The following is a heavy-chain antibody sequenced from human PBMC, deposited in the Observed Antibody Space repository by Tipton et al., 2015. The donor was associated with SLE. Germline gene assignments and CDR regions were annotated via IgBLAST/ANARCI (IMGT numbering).Heavy chain of an antibody. Sequence: TLSLTCTVSGGSISSYYWSWIRQPPGKGLEWIGYIYYSGSTNYNPSLKSRVTISVDTSKNQFSLKLSSVAAADTAVYYCARRLSSGHYFDYWGQGTLGTVSS. CDR3: ARRLSSGHYFDY. CDR1: GGSISSYY. V-gene: IGHV4-59*08. D-gene: IGHD3-22*01. J-gene: IGHJ4*02. CDR2: IYYSGST.